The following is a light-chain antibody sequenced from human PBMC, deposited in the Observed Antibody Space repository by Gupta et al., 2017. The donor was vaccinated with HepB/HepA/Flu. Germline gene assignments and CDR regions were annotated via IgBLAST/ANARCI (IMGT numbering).Light chain of an antibody. Sequence: EIVCTPSPGTLEVSPEEIDTLSCRARQRVRKIYLAWYQPKPGQAPRLLIYRASSRATGLPHKFSGSGSETEFTLTISRLEPDDFAAYYCQHYGRSPTAFGHGTRVD. J-gene: IGKJ3*01. CDR1: QRVRKIY. CDR3: QHYGRSPTA. CDR2: RAS. V-gene: IGKV3-20*01.